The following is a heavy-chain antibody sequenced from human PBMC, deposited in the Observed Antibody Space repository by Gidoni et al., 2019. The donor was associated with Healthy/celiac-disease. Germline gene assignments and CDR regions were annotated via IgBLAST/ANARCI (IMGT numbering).Heavy chain of an antibody. D-gene: IGHD2-15*01. Sequence: QVQLVQSGAEVKKPGASVKVSCKASGYTFTSYYMHWVRQAPGQGLEWMGIINPSGGSTSYAQKFQGRVTMTRDTSTSTVYMELSSLRSEDTAVYYCARGGVGNIVVVVAATDDPWGDWFDPWGQGTLVTVSS. CDR1: GYTFTSYY. CDR2: INPSGGST. CDR3: ARGGVGNIVVVVAATDDPWGDWFDP. V-gene: IGHV1-46*03. J-gene: IGHJ5*02.